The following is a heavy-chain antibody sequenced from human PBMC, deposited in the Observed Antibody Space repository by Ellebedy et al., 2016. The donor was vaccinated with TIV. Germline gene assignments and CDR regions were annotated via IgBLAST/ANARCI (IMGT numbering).Heavy chain of an antibody. Sequence: GESLKISCAASGFTFSSHWMHWVRQAPGKGLVWVSRINSDGSSTSYADSVKGRFTISRDNAKNTLYVQMNSLRAEDTAVYYCARGSDGWYALGYWGQGTLVTVSS. D-gene: IGHD6-19*01. CDR3: ARGSDGWYALGY. V-gene: IGHV3-74*01. CDR1: GFTFSSHW. CDR2: INSDGSST. J-gene: IGHJ4*02.